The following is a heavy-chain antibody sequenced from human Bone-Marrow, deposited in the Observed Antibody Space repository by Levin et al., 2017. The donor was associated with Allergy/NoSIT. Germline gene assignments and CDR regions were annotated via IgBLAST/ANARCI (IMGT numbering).Heavy chain of an antibody. V-gene: IGHV3-7*01. D-gene: IGHD2-8*01. CDR3: ARDPSYGAFDY. J-gene: IGHJ4*02. CDR2: IHPDGRVK. Sequence: GESLKISCAASGFIFSDYWMDWVRQAPGQGLEWVASIHPDGRVKDYGDSVKGRFIISRDNAKNSLFLQLNRLRVGDTAIYYWARDPSYGAFDYWGQGTRATVSS. CDR1: GFIFSDYW.